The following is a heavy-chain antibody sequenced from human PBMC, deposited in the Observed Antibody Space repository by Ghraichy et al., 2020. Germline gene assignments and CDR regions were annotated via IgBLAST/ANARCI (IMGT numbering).Heavy chain of an antibody. Sequence: GGSLRLSCAASGFTFSHHPMHWVRQAPGKGLEYVADFDRDGSTTYYAISVKGRFTISRDSSKSSLYLQMGNLRAEDMAVYYGAIEGGLGATGIEGAFDTWGQGTLVAV. J-gene: IGHJ3*02. CDR3: AIEGGLGATGIEGAFDT. V-gene: IGHV3-64*01. CDR1: GFTFSHHP. CDR2: FDRDGSTT. D-gene: IGHD1-26*01.